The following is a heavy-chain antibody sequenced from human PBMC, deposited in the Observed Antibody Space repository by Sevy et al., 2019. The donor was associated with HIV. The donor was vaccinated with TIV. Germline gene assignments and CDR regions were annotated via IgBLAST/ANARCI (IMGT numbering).Heavy chain of an antibody. CDR1: GGSISSYY. D-gene: IGHD5-12*01. CDR2: IYYSGST. V-gene: IGHV4-59*01. CDR3: ARARSGYDLYYFDY. J-gene: IGHJ4*02. Sequence: SETLSLTCTVSGGSISSYYWSWIRQPPGKGLEWIGYIYYSGSTNYNPSLKSRVTISLDTSKNQFSLKLSSVTAADTAVYYCARARSGYDLYYFDYWGQGTLVSVSS.